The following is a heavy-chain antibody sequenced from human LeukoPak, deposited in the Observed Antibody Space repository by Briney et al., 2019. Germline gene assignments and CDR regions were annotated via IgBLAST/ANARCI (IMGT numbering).Heavy chain of an antibody. V-gene: IGHV3-74*01. D-gene: IGHD1-26*01. J-gene: IGHJ4*02. CDR1: GFSFSTFW. Sequence: GGSLRLSCAASGFSFSTFWMHWVRQVPGKGLVWVSRVNPDGSSTSYADSVKGRFIISRDNAKNTVYLQMNSLRDEDTAVYYCVSDSESRSGGDYWGQGTLVTVSS. CDR3: VSDSESRSGGDY. CDR2: VNPDGSST.